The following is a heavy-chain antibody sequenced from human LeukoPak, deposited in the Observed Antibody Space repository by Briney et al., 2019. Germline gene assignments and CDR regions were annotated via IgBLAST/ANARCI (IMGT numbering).Heavy chain of an antibody. D-gene: IGHD3-22*01. Sequence: PGGSLRLSCAASGFTFSRYSMNWVRQAPGKGLEWLSYISSSSSTIYYADSVKGRFTISRDNAKNSLYLQMNSLRAEDTAVYYCARSKNPVEYYYDSSGDLGYWGQGTMVTVSS. J-gene: IGHJ4*02. CDR2: ISSSSSTI. V-gene: IGHV3-48*04. CDR3: ARSKNPVEYYYDSSGDLGY. CDR1: GFTFSRYS.